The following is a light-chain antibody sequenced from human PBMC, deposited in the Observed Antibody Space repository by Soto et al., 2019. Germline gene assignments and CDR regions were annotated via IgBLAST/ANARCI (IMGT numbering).Light chain of an antibody. J-gene: IGKJ1*01. V-gene: IGKV1-5*01. CDR2: AAS. CDR3: QQNYSYPQT. CDR1: QSISSW. Sequence: DIQMTQSPSTLSASVGDRVTITCRASQSISSWLAWYQQKPGKAPKLLIYAASSLESGVPSRFSGSGSGTEFTLTISSLQPDDFATYYCQQNYSYPQTFGQGTKVEIK.